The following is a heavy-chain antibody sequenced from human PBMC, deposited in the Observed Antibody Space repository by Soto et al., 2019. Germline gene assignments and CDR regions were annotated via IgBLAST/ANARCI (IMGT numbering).Heavy chain of an antibody. D-gene: IGHD3-22*01. Sequence: SETLSLTCTVSGGSISSGGYYWSWIRQHPGKGLEWIGYIYYSGSTYYNPSLKSRVTISVDTSKNQFSLKLSSVTAADTAVYYCARDRHYYDSSGYYYYYYYMDVWGKGTTVTVSS. CDR1: GGSISSGGYY. J-gene: IGHJ6*03. CDR3: ARDRHYYDSSGYYYYYYYMDV. V-gene: IGHV4-31*03. CDR2: IYYSGST.